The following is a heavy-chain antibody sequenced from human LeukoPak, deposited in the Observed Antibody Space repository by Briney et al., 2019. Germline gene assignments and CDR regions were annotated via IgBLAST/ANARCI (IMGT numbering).Heavy chain of an antibody. D-gene: IGHD3-22*01. CDR2: INHSGST. V-gene: IGHV4-34*01. CDR1: GGSFSGYY. J-gene: IGHJ4*02. CDR3: ARSRRYYYRYFDY. Sequence: SETLSLTCAVYGGSFSGYYWSWIRQPPGKGLEWIGEINHSGSTNYNPSLKSRVTISVDTSKNQFSLKLSSVTAADTAVYYCARSRRYYYRYFDYWGQGTLVTVSS.